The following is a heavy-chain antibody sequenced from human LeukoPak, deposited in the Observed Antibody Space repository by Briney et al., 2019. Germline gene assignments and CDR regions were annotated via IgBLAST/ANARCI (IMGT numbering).Heavy chain of an antibody. Sequence: GGSLRLSCAASGFTFSSYSMNWVRQAPGKGLEWVSSISNDGKYIYYADSVKGRFTSSRDNAKNTVYLQMNSLKADDTAIYYCARGIDYGENYWGQGTLVTVSS. V-gene: IGHV3-21*01. J-gene: IGHJ4*02. D-gene: IGHD4-17*01. CDR2: ISNDGKYI. CDR3: ARGIDYGENY. CDR1: GFTFSSYS.